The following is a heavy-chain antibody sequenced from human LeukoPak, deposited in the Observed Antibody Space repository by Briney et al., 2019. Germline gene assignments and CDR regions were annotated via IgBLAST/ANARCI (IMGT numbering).Heavy chain of an antibody. V-gene: IGHV1-2*02. CDR3: TRDSDFVIIPDAITEWAFDL. Sequence: GASVKVSCKASGYTFTGYSIHWVRQAPGQGLEWMGWINPHSGATAYELTFQGRVTMTSDTSKSTAYMELKNLRSDDTAVYYCTRDSDFVIIPDAITEWAFDLWGQGTVVTVSS. CDR1: GYTFTGYS. J-gene: IGHJ3*01. D-gene: IGHD2-2*01. CDR2: INPHSGAT.